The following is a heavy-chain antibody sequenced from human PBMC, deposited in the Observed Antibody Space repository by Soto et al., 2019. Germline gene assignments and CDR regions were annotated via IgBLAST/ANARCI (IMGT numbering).Heavy chain of an antibody. CDR2: INAGNGNT. CDR3: ARLGYDFWSGYRYYFDY. J-gene: IGHJ4*02. D-gene: IGHD3-3*01. Sequence: ASVKVSCKASGYTFTSYAMQWVRQAPGQRLEWMGWINAGNGNTKYSQKFQGRVTITRDTSASTAYMELSSLRSEDTAVYYCARLGYDFWSGYRYYFDYWGQGTLVTVSS. V-gene: IGHV1-3*01. CDR1: GYTFTSYA.